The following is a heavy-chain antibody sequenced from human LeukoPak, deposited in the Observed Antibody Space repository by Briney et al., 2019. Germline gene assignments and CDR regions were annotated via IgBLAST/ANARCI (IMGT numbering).Heavy chain of an antibody. CDR3: AKCREWELLSSDY. J-gene: IGHJ4*02. Sequence: GGSLRLSCAASGFTFSNYWMSWVRQAPGKGLEWVSAISGSGGSTYYADSVKGRFTISRDNSKNTLYLQMNSLRAEDTAVYYCAKCREWELLSSDYWGQGTLVTVSS. CDR2: ISGSGGST. D-gene: IGHD1-26*01. V-gene: IGHV3-23*01. CDR1: GFTFSNYW.